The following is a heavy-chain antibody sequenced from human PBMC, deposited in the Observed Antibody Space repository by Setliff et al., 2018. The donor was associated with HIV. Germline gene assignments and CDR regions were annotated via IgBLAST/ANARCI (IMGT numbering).Heavy chain of an antibody. D-gene: IGHD3-3*01. CDR2: VYHSGTT. CDR3: MRGRSITIFGVAYFDF. CDR1: GGSVSSTSNY. Sequence: PSETLSLTCSVSGGSVSSTSNYWGWIRQPPGKGLEWIGSVYHSGTTYYNPSLKSRVTISVDMSNNQFSLKVTSVTAADTAVYYCMRGRSITIFGVAYFDFWGQGTQVTVSS. V-gene: IGHV4-39*07. J-gene: IGHJ4*02.